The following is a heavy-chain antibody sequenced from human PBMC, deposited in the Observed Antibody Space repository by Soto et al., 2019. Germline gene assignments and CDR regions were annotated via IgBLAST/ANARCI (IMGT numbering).Heavy chain of an antibody. J-gene: IGHJ4*02. CDR2: ISGSGGST. CDR1: GFTFSSYA. CDR3: AKVGRHIVVVPAAIIDY. V-gene: IGHV3-23*01. Sequence: GESLKISCAASGFTFSSYAMSWIRQAPGKGLEWVSAISGSGGSTYYADSVKGRFTISRDNSKNTLYLQMNSLRAEDTAVYYCAKVGRHIVVVPAAIIDYWGQGTLVTVSS. D-gene: IGHD2-2*02.